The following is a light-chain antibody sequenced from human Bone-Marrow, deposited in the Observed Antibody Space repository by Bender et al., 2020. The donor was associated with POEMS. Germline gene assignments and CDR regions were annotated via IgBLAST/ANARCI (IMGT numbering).Light chain of an antibody. CDR3: QAWDISVDQVV. Sequence: SYVLTQPPSVSVAPGKTATIACGGDNIGDKTVHWYQQKPGQAPVLVIYYDTDRPSGIPERFSGSNSGNTATLTISRVEAGDEADYYCQAWDISVDQVVFGGGTKLTVL. V-gene: IGLV3-21*04. CDR2: YDT. CDR1: NIGDKT. J-gene: IGLJ3*02.